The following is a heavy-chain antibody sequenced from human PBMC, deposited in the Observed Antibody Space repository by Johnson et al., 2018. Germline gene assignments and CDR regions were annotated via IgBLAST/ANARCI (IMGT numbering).Heavy chain of an antibody. V-gene: IGHV3-30*03. Sequence: QVQLVQSGGGVVQPGRSLRLSCAASGFTFSSYGMHWVRQAPGKGLEWVAVISYDGRNKYYADSVKGRFTISRDNSKNTLYLQMNSLRAGDTAVYYCAGEMGIIRSNYYYYGMDVGGQGTTVTVSS. CDR2: ISYDGRNK. D-gene: IGHD3-3*01. CDR1: GFTFSSYG. CDR3: AGEMGIIRSNYYYYGMDV. J-gene: IGHJ6*02.